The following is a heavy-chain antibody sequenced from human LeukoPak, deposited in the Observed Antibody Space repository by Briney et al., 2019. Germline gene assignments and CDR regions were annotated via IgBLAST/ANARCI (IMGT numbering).Heavy chain of an antibody. Sequence: GGSLRLSCAASGFTFSSYGMHWVRQAPGKGLEWVAFIRYDGSNKYYADSVKGRFTISRDNSKNTLYLQMNSLRAEDTVVYYCASSIDGSRHRRFDYWGQGTLVTVSS. D-gene: IGHD5-24*01. J-gene: IGHJ4*02. V-gene: IGHV3-30*02. CDR3: ASSIDGSRHRRFDY. CDR2: IRYDGSNK. CDR1: GFTFSSYG.